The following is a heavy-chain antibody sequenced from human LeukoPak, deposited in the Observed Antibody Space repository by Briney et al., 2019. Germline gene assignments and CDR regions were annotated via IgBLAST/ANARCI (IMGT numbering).Heavy chain of an antibody. V-gene: IGHV4-39*07. CDR2: IYYSGST. D-gene: IGHD2-2*01. Sequence: SETLSLTCTVSGGSISSSSYYWGWIRQPPGKGLEWIGSIYYSGSTYYNPSLKSRVTISVDTSKNQFSLKLSSVTGADTAVYYCASIAYALGDYWGQGTLVTVSS. J-gene: IGHJ4*02. CDR1: GGSISSSSYY. CDR3: ASIAYALGDY.